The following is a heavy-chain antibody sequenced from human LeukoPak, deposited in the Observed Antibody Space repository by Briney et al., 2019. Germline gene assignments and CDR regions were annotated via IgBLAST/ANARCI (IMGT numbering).Heavy chain of an antibody. CDR1: GYTFTGRY. V-gene: IGHV1-2*06. CDR2: INPKSGST. Sequence: GASVKVSCKASGYTFTGRYLHWVRQAPGQGLEYMGRINPKSGSTNYAQKFQGRVTVTRDTSISTAYMELTSLTSDDTAIYYCARVDDGSGYRHIDYWGQGSLVIVSS. D-gene: IGHD3-3*01. CDR3: ARVDDGSGYRHIDY. J-gene: IGHJ4*02.